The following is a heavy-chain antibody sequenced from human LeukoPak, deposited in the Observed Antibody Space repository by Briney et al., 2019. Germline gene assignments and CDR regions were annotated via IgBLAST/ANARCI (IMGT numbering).Heavy chain of an antibody. V-gene: IGHV4-4*07. CDR3: ARGGLVEYSNYRYYYSSYGMDV. Sequence: SETLSLTCTVSGGSISSYYWSWIRQPAGKGLEGIGRIYTSGSTNYNPSFKSRVTMSVDTSKNQLSLKLSSVTAADTAVYYCARGGLVEYSNYRYYYSSYGMDVWGQGTTVTVFS. D-gene: IGHD4-11*01. CDR1: GGSISSYY. CDR2: IYTSGST. J-gene: IGHJ6*02.